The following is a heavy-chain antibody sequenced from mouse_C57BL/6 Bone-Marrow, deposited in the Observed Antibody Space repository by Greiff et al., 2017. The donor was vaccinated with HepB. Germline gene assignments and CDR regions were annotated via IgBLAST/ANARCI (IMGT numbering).Heavy chain of an antibody. Sequence: EVKVVESGGGLVKPGGSLKLSCAASGFTFSDYGMHWVRQAPEKGLEWVAYISSGSSTIYYADTVKGRFTISRDNAKNTLFLQMTSLRSEDTAMYYCARPYYYGSSLDYWGQGTSVTVSS. CDR3: ARPYYYGSSLDY. CDR1: GFTFSDYG. CDR2: ISSGSSTI. V-gene: IGHV5-17*01. J-gene: IGHJ4*01. D-gene: IGHD1-1*01.